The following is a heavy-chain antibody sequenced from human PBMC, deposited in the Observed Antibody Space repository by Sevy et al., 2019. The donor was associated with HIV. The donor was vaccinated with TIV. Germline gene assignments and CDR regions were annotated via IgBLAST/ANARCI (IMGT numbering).Heavy chain of an antibody. CDR2: LSFGCGEI. Sequence: GGSLRLSCAASGFTFSKYSMSWVRQPPGKGLEWVSTLSFGCGEINYADSVKGRFTISRDNSKSSVYLQMNNLRPEDTAVYYCAREGSTKPHDYLGQGTLVTVSS. CDR3: AREGSTKPHDY. V-gene: IGHV3-23*01. J-gene: IGHJ4*02. CDR1: GFTFSKYS. D-gene: IGHD1-26*01.